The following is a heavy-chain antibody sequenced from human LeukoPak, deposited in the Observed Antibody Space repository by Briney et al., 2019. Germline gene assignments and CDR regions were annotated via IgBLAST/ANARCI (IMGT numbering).Heavy chain of an antibody. CDR1: GFTFSSYN. CDR2: ISDRSDYI. J-gene: IGHJ4*02. V-gene: IGHV3-21*01. CDR3: ARGHWNDEGFFDY. D-gene: IGHD1-1*01. Sequence: GGSLRLSCAASGFTFSSYNMNWVRQAPGKGLEWVSSISDRSDYIYYADSMKGRFSISRDNANNSLYLLMNSLRAEDTAIYYCARGHWNDEGFFDYWGQGILVTVSS.